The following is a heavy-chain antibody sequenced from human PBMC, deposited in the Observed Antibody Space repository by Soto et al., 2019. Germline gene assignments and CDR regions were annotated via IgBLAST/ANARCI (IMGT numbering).Heavy chain of an antibody. J-gene: IGHJ5*02. Sequence: QVQLQESGPGLVKPSQTLSLTCTVSGGSISSGGYYWSWIRRHPGKGLEWIGYIYYSGSTYYNPSLKSRVTISVDTSKNQFSLKLSSVTAADTAVYYCARGYCSSTSCARVDAPWFDPWGQGTLVTVSS. V-gene: IGHV4-31*03. CDR1: GGSISSGGYY. CDR2: IYYSGST. CDR3: ARGYCSSTSCARVDAPWFDP. D-gene: IGHD2-2*01.